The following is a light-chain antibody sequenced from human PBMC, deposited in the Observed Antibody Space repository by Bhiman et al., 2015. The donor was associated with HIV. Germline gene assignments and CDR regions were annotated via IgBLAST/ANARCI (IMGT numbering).Light chain of an antibody. Sequence: SYELTQPPSVSVSPGQTASITCSGDKLGDRYVCWYQQKPGQSPVLVIYQDNRRPSGIPERFSGSNSATTATLVISRAEGGDEADYYCQFWDRNSDRSVVFGGGTKLTVL. CDR2: QDN. CDR1: KLGDRY. V-gene: IGLV3-1*01. J-gene: IGLJ2*01. CDR3: QFWDRNSDRSVV.